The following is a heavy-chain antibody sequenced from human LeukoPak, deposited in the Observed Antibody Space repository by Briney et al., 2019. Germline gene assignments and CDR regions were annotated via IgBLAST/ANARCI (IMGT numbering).Heavy chain of an antibody. CDR3: ARYYYYYMDV. CDR2: INPTGGST. J-gene: IGHJ6*03. V-gene: IGHV1-46*01. Sequence: ASVKVSCKASGYTFTSYYMHWVRQAPGQGLEWMGLINPTGGSTGYAQKFQGRVTMTRDMSTSTDYMELSRLRSDDTAVYYCARYYYYYMDVWGKGPRSPSP. CDR1: GYTFTSYY.